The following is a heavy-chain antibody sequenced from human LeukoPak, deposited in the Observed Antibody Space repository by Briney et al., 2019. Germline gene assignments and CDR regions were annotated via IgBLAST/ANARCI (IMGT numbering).Heavy chain of an antibody. CDR2: INHSGST. J-gene: IGHJ4*02. V-gene: IGHV4-34*01. CDR3: ARALGTAMVTLYHFDY. D-gene: IGHD5-18*01. Sequence: SETLSLTCAVYGGSFSGYYWSWIRQPPGKGLEWIGEINHSGSTNYNPSLKSRVTISVDTSKNQFSLKLSSVTTADTAVYYCARALGTAMVTLYHFDYWGQGTLVTVSS. CDR1: GGSFSGYY.